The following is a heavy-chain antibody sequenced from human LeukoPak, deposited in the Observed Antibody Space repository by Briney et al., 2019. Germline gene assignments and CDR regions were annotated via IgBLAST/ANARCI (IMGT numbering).Heavy chain of an antibody. CDR2: IDSVGST. CDR1: GFTVSSNY. J-gene: IGHJ4*02. V-gene: IGHV3-66*01. CDR3: ARANYDSSGYYPGFFDC. D-gene: IGHD3-22*01. Sequence: GGSLRLSCAASGFTVSSNYMNWVRQAPGKGLEWVSVIDSVGSTYYSDSAKGRFTISRDNAKNTLYLQMNSLRADDTAVYYRARANYDSSGYYPGFFDCWGQGTLVTVSS.